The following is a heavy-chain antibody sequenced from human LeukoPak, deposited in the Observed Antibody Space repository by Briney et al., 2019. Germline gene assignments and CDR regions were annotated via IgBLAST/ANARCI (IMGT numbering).Heavy chain of an antibody. D-gene: IGHD5-18*01. V-gene: IGHV1-69*05. J-gene: IGHJ6*03. CDR1: GGTFSSYA. CDR3: ARGDTAASYMDV. CDR2: IIPIFGTA. Sequence: GSSVKVSCKASGGTFSSYAISWVRPAPGQGLEWMGGIIPIFGTANYAQKFQGRVTITTDESTSTAYMELSSLRSEDTAVYYCARGDTAASYMDVWGKGTTVTVSS.